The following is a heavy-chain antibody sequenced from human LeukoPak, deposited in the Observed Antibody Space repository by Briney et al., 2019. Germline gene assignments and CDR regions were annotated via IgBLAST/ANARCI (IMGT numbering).Heavy chain of an antibody. CDR3: ARDYAGNSGWFDP. V-gene: IGHV1-8*03. CDR2: LNPNSGKT. CDR1: GYTFTNYD. D-gene: IGHD4-23*01. Sequence: SLTVSCTASGYTFTNYDLNWVRQAPGQGLEWMGWLNPNSGKTGYAQNFHGRVTITRNTSINTVYMELSSLRSEDTAVYYCARDYAGNSGWFDPWGQGTLVTVSS. J-gene: IGHJ5*02.